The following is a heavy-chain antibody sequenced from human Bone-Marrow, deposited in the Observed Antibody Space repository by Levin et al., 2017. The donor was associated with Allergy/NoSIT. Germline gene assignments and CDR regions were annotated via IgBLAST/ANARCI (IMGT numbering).Heavy chain of an antibody. CDR1: GGSISGYH. D-gene: IGHD2-15*01. Sequence: PGGSLRLSCTVSGGSISGYHWSWIRQPPGRGLEWIGYIYYTGSAQYNPSLKSRVTISVDTSRDQFSLQLNSVTVADTAVYYCTKLHCSHNCYPGDWSQGILVTVSS. CDR2: IYYTGSA. V-gene: IGHV4-59*08. J-gene: IGHJ4*02. CDR3: TKLHCSHNCYPGD.